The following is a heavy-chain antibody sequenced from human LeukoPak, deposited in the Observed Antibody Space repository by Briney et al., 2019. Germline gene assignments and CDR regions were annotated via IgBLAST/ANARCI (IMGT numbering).Heavy chain of an antibody. V-gene: IGHV4-34*01. CDR1: GGSFSGYY. Sequence: SETLSLTCAVYGGSFSGYYWSWIRQPPGKGLEWIGEINHSGSTNYNPSLKSRVTISVDTSKNQSSLKLSSVTAADTAVYYCARHGMYYYDSSGYSVYYYYYMDVWGKGTTVTVSS. CDR2: INHSGST. D-gene: IGHD3-22*01. J-gene: IGHJ6*03. CDR3: ARHGMYYYDSSGYSVYYYYYMDV.